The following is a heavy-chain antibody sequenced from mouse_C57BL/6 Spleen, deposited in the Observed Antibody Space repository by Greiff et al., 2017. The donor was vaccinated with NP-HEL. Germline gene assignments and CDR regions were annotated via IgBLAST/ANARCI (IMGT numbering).Heavy chain of an antibody. CDR2: IHPNSGST. Sequence: QVQLKQSGAELVKPGASVKLSCKASGYTFTSYWMHWVKQRPGQGLEWIGMIHPNSGSTNYNEKFKSKATLTVDKSSSTAYMQLSSLTSEDSAVYYCARDYYSNLWYFDYWGQGTTLTVSS. CDR3: ARDYYSNLWYFDY. D-gene: IGHD2-5*01. V-gene: IGHV1-64*01. J-gene: IGHJ2*01. CDR1: GYTFTSYW.